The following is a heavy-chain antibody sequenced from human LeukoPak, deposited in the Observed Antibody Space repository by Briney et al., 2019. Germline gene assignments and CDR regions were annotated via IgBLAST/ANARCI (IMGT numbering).Heavy chain of an antibody. V-gene: IGHV3-7*01. CDR2: IKQDGSEK. J-gene: IGHJ4*02. CDR3: ARVEASGYDYGAFDY. CDR1: GFTFSNYI. Sequence: GGSLRLSCAASGFTFSNYIMHWVRQAPGKGLEWVANIKQDGSEKYYVDSVKGRFTISRDNAKNSLYLQMNSLRAEDTAVYYCARVEASGYDYGAFDYWGQGTLVTVSS. D-gene: IGHD5-12*01.